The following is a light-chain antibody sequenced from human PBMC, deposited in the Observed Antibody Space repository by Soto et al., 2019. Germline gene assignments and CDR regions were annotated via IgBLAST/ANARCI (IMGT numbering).Light chain of an antibody. Sequence: AIQMNQSPASLSATVGDRVTITCRASQGIRNDLDWYQQKPGKAPKLLIYAASSLQSGVPSRFSGSGSGTDFTLTISSLQPEDFATYYCQHFRSFPITFGQGTRLEIK. CDR3: QHFRSFPIT. J-gene: IGKJ5*01. CDR1: QGIRND. V-gene: IGKV1-6*01. CDR2: AAS.